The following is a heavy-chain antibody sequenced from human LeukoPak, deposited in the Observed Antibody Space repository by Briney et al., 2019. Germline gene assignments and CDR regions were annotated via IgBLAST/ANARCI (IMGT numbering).Heavy chain of an antibody. V-gene: IGHV3-48*02. CDR2: ISGSSII. CDR3: ASGNYGRFDY. D-gene: IGHD3-10*01. J-gene: IGHJ4*02. CDR1: GFTFSSYS. Sequence: GGSLRLSCAATGFTFSSYSMNWVRQAPGKGLEWLSYISGSSIIYYADSVKGRFTISRDNAKYSLYLQMSGLRDEDTAVYYCASGNYGRFDYWGQGTLVTVSS.